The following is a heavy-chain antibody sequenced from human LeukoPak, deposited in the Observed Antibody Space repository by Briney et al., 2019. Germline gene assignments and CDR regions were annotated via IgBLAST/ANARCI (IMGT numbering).Heavy chain of an antibody. CDR1: GGSFSGYY. D-gene: IGHD5-18*01. CDR2: INHSGST. V-gene: IGHV4-34*01. CDR3: ARLRGYGHGTFDY. J-gene: IGHJ4*02. Sequence: PSETLSLTCAVYGGSFSGYYWSWIRQPPGKGLEWIGEINHSGSTNYNPSLKSRVTISVDTSKNQFSLKLSSVTAADTAVYYCARLRGYGHGTFDYWGQGTLVTVSS.